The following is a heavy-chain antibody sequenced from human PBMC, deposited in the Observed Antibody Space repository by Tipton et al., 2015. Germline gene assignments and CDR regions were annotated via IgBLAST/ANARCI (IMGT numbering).Heavy chain of an antibody. CDR3: ARTDALGHFDY. D-gene: IGHD2-8*01. CDR1: GGSIGSHF. V-gene: IGHV4-59*11. J-gene: IGHJ4*02. CDR2: THYTGNT. Sequence: TLSLTCTVSGGSIGSHFWSWIRQPPGKGLEWIGHTHYTGNTNYNASLKSRLTISVDTSKNQFSLRLSSVTAADTAVYFCARTDALGHFDYWGLGTLVTVSS.